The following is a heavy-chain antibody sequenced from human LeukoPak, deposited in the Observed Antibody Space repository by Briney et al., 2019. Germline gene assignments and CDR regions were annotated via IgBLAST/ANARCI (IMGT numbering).Heavy chain of an antibody. CDR1: GFTFSGYA. D-gene: IGHD2-8*01. V-gene: IGHV3-23*01. CDR3: AKMVREFYTISYYFDY. CDR2: ISGSGAGT. Sequence: GGSLRLSCAASGFTFSGYAMNWVRQAPGKGLEWVSGISGSGAGTYYADSVKGRFTISRDNSKDTLYLQMNSLRADDTAVYYCAKMVREFYTISYYFDYWGQGTLVTVSS. J-gene: IGHJ4*02.